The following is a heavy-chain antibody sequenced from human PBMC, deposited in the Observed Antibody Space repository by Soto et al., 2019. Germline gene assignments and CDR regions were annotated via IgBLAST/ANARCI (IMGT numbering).Heavy chain of an antibody. D-gene: IGHD3-10*01. CDR3: ARDRDYYGSGNYYNRIDF. CDR1: GGIFSTYA. V-gene: IGHV1-69*01. CDR2: IIPIFGTP. Sequence: QVQLVQSGAEVKKPGSSVKVSCKASGGIFSTYAISWLRQAPGQGLEWMGGIIPIFGTPNYAQRFQGRVTITADESTSTAYMELSRLRSEYTAVYYCARDRDYYGSGNYYNRIDFWGQGTLVTVSS. J-gene: IGHJ4*02.